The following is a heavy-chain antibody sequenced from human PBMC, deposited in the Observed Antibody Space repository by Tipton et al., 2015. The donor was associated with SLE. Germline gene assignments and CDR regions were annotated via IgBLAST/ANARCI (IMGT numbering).Heavy chain of an antibody. CDR3: ARARGAFDF. J-gene: IGHJ3*01. V-gene: IGHV3-30*04. CDR2: ISYDGSNK. CDR1: GFTFSSYA. Sequence: SLRLSCAASGFTFSSYAVHWVRQAPGKGLEWVAVISYDGSNKYYADSVKGRFTISRDNSKNTLYLQMNSLRAEDTAVYYCARARGAFDFWGQGTMVTVSS.